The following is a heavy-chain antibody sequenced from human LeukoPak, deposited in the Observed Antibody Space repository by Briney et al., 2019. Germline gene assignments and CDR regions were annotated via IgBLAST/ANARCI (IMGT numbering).Heavy chain of an antibody. J-gene: IGHJ4*02. CDR2: ITASGTAM. Sequence: GGSLRLSCAASGFTFSSYSMNWVRQAPGKGLEWVSHITASGTAMFYADSVKGRFTISRDNSKNTLYLQMNSLRAEDTAVYYCAKVPTDWPDDWGQGTLVTVSS. CDR3: AKVPTDWPDD. V-gene: IGHV3-23*01. D-gene: IGHD1-1*01. CDR1: GFTFSSYS.